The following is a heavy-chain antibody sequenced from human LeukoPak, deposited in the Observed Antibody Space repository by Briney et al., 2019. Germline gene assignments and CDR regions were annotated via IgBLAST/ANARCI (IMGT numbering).Heavy chain of an antibody. CDR1: GYTFTSYG. J-gene: IGHJ4*02. V-gene: IGHV1-46*01. Sequence: GASVKVSCKASGYTFTSYGISWVRQAPGQGLEWMGIINPSGGSTSYAQKFQGRVTMTRDTSTSTVYMELSSLRSEDTAVYYCARESLIMAGAFDYWGQGTLVTVSS. D-gene: IGHD6-19*01. CDR3: ARESLIMAGAFDY. CDR2: INPSGGST.